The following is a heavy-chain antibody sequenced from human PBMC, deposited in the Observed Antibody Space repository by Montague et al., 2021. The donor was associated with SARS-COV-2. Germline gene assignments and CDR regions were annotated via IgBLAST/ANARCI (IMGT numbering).Heavy chain of an antibody. V-gene: IGHV4-59*13. J-gene: IGHJ4*02. CDR2: VYSSGST. CDR1: SGPISNYY. Sequence: SETLSLTCTVSSGPISNYYWSWIRQPPGKGLEWIGYVYSSGSTNYNPSLEGRVTMSVDTSKNQFSLKLISVTAADTAVYYCARVRYSDDWTFDYWGQGTLVTVSS. CDR3: ARVRYSDDWTFDY. D-gene: IGHD3-9*01.